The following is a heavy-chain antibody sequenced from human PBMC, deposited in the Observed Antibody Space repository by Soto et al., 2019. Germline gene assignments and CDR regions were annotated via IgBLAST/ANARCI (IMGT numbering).Heavy chain of an antibody. CDR3: ARVWYDSRGYYPDY. J-gene: IGHJ4*02. Sequence: TCTVSGGSVTSTSYYWSWIRQPPGKGLEWMGWISAYSGNTNYAQKFQDRVTMTRDTSTSTTYMEVKSLRSDDTAVYYCARVWYDSRGYYPDYWGQGTLVTVSS. D-gene: IGHD3-22*01. V-gene: IGHV1-18*01. CDR1: GGSVTSTS. CDR2: ISAYSGNT.